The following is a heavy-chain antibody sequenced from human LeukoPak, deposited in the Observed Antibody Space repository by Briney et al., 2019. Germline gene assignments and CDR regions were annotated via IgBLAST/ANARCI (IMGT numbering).Heavy chain of an antibody. CDR2: IYYSGST. V-gene: IGHV4-59*01. CDR3: ARDSVGYNSDAFDI. Sequence: PSETLSLTCTVSGGSISSYYWSWIRQPPGKGLEWIGYIYYSGSTYYNPSLKSRVTISVDTSKNQFSLKLSSVTAADTAVYYCARDSVGYNSDAFDIWGQGTMVTVSS. D-gene: IGHD5-24*01. J-gene: IGHJ3*02. CDR1: GGSISSYY.